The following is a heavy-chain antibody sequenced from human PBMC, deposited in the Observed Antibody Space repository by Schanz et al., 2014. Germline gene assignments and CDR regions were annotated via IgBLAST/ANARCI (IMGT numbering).Heavy chain of an antibody. J-gene: IGHJ3*02. Sequence: VPLVESGGGVVQPGGSLRLSCAASGFTFTRYATTWARQAPGKGLEWVLGLSASGGHTYYADSVKGRFSISRDNSKNTVYLEMNNMRVDDAAVYYCAKGVGGGLLLGSTFDNWGQGTMVTVTS. D-gene: IGHD3-16*01. CDR3: AKGVGGGLLLGSTFDN. CDR2: LSASGGHT. V-gene: IGHV3-23*04. CDR1: GFTFTRYA.